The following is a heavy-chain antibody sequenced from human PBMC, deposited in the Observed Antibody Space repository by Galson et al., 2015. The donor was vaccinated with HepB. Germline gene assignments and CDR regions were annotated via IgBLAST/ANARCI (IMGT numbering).Heavy chain of an antibody. V-gene: IGHV3-23*01. Sequence: SLRLSCAASGFTFSSYAMSWVRQAPGKGLEWVSVIGGRGASTFYADSMKGRFTISRDNPKHTLFLQINSLRAEDTAVYHCLKGDRDLGGGSCAFDFWGQGTLVTVSS. CDR3: LKGDRDLGGGSCAFDF. CDR2: IGGRGAST. D-gene: IGHD3-10*01. J-gene: IGHJ4*02. CDR1: GFTFSSYA.